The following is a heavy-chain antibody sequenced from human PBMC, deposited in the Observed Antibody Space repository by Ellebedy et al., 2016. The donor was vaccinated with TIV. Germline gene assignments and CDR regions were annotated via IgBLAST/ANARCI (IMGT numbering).Heavy chain of an antibody. Sequence: ASVKVSCKASGYSFTSYWIGWVRQMPGKGLEWMGIIYPGDSDTRYSPSFQGQVTISADKSISTAYLQWSSLKASDTAVYYCARQVSGSSWPDYWGQGTLVTVSS. D-gene: IGHD6-13*01. CDR1: GYSFTSYW. CDR3: ARQVSGSSWPDY. V-gene: IGHV5-51*01. CDR2: IYPGDSDT. J-gene: IGHJ4*02.